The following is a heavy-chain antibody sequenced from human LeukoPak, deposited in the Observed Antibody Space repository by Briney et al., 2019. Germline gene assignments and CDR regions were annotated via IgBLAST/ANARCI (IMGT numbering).Heavy chain of an antibody. CDR1: GFTFSDYY. CDR2: ISTGSTYT. Sequence: PGGSLRLSCAASGFTFSDYYMTWVRQAPGKGLEWLSYISTGSTYTNYANSVKGRFTISRDNAKNSLYLQLNSLRAEDTAVYYCTREDNWYFELWGRGTLVTVSS. V-gene: IGHV3-11*05. CDR3: TREDNWYFEL. J-gene: IGHJ2*01.